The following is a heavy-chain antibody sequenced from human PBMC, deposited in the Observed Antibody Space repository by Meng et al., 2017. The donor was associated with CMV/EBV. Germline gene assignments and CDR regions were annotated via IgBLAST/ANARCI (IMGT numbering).Heavy chain of an antibody. D-gene: IGHD6-13*01. J-gene: IGHJ4*02. CDR2: FSYDGGTE. CDR3: ARDPARRPTSYSSTWYGGDY. Sequence: GESLKISCAASGFTFSDYAMHWVRQAPGKGLEWVAVFSYDGGTEYYADSVKGRFTISRDNSKNTLYLQMNSLRTEDTAVYYCARDPARRPTSYSSTWYGGDYWGQGTLVTVSS. V-gene: IGHV3-30*04. CDR1: GFTFSDYA.